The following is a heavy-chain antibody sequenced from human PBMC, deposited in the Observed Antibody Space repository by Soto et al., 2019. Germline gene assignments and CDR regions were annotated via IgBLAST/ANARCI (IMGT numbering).Heavy chain of an antibody. CDR3: ARGGIRRRPFNWFDP. D-gene: IGHD1-20*01. J-gene: IGHJ5*02. CDR2: IYPGDSET. Sequence: PGESQKISCKPSGYTFTGFWGAWVRQMPGKGLEWMGIIYPGDSETKYSPSFEGQVTISVDKSINTAYLQWDTLKASDTAMYYCARGGIRRRPFNWFDPWGQGSLVTVSS. V-gene: IGHV5-51*01. CDR1: GYTFTGFW.